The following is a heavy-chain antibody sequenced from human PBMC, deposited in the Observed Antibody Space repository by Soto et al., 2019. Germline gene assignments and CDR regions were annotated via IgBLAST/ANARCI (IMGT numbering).Heavy chain of an antibody. V-gene: IGHV4-30-2*01. D-gene: IGHD3-3*01. CDR2: IYHSGST. Sequence: PSETLSLTCAVSGGSISSGGYSWSWIRQPPGKGLEWIGYIYHSGSTYYNPSLKSRVTISVDRSKNQFSLKLSSVTAADTAVYYCARARDFWSGYYTDRREGLDAFDIWGQGTMVTVSS. CDR3: ARARDFWSGYYTDRREGLDAFDI. J-gene: IGHJ3*02. CDR1: GGSISSGGYS.